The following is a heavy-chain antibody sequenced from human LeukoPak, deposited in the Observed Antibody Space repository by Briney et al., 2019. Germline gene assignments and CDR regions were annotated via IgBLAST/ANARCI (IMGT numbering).Heavy chain of an antibody. CDR1: GYTLTGYY. CDR3: ARGRYCSDGNCYHNWFDP. Sequence: ASVKVSCKASGYTLTGYYMHWVRQAPGHGPEWMGWINPNSGGTDYAQKFQGRVTMTRDTSINTAYMELSSLRSDDTAVYYCARGRYCSDGNCYHNWFDPWGQGTLVTVSS. D-gene: IGHD2-15*01. V-gene: IGHV1-2*02. CDR2: INPNSGGT. J-gene: IGHJ5*02.